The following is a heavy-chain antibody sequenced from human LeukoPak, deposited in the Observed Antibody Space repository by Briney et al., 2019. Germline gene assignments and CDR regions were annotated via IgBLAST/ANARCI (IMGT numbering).Heavy chain of an antibody. D-gene: IGHD1-26*01. J-gene: IGHJ3*01. CDR3: ARQGSGGRSFDV. CDR1: GGSISSYY. V-gene: IGHV4-59*08. Sequence: SETLSLTCTVSGGSISSYYWSWIRQPPGKGLEWIGYMYNSGSTNYNPSLKSRVTISIDTSKNQVSLRLSSVTAADTAVYYGARQGSGGRSFDVWGQGTMVTVSS. CDR2: MYNSGST.